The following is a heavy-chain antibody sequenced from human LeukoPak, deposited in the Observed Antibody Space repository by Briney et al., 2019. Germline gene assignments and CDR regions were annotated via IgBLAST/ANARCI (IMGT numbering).Heavy chain of an antibody. Sequence: GGSLRLSCAASGFTFSTYSMSWVRQAPGKGLEWLSDISGSGASTYSADSVKGRFTISRDNSRNTLYLQMNSLRAEDTAVYYCARTPYSGSYAATGAFDIWGQGTMVTVSS. CDR1: GFTFSTYS. V-gene: IGHV3-23*01. CDR3: ARTPYSGSYAATGAFDI. D-gene: IGHD1-26*01. J-gene: IGHJ3*02. CDR2: ISGSGAST.